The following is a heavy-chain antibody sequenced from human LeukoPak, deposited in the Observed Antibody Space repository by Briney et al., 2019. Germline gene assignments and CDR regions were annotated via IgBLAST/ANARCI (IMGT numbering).Heavy chain of an antibody. V-gene: IGHV3-53*01. CDR3: ARSFAY. Sequence: PGGSLRLSCAVSGFTVSSNYMSWVRQAPGKGLEWVSVIDTGGRTYYADPVKGRFTISRDDSKNTVYLQMNSLRAEDTAVYYCARSFAYWGQGTLVTVSS. CDR2: IDTGGRT. J-gene: IGHJ4*02. CDR1: GFTVSSNY.